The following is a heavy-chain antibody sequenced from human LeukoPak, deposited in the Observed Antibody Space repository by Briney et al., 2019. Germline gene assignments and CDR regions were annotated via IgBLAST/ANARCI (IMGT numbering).Heavy chain of an antibody. V-gene: IGHV1-46*01. D-gene: IGHD6-13*01. CDR3: ARIAAAPYYFDY. CDR2: INPSGGST. Sequence: ASVKVSCKASGYTFTSYYMHWVRQAPGQGLERMGIINPSGGSTSYAQKFQGRVTMTRDTSTSTVYMELSSLRSEDTAVYYCARIAAAPYYFDYWGQGTLVTVSS. J-gene: IGHJ4*02. CDR1: GYTFTSYY.